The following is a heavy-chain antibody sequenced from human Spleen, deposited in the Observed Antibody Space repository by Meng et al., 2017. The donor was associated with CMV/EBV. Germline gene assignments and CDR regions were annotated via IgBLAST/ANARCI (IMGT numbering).Heavy chain of an antibody. Sequence: GESLKISCGASGFTFRNYDMNWVRQAPGKGLEWVSSISGGGGSTYYGDSVQGRITISRDNSRNTVYLQMNSLRAEDTAIYYCAKDRVCNGGSCYPRGSFDSWGQGSLVTVSS. CDR2: ISGGGGST. V-gene: IGHV3-23*01. CDR1: GFTFRNYD. CDR3: AKDRVCNGGSCYPRGSFDS. D-gene: IGHD2-15*01. J-gene: IGHJ4*02.